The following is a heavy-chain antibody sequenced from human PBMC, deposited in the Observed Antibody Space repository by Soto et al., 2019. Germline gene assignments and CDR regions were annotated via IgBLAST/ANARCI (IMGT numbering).Heavy chain of an antibody. J-gene: IGHJ4*02. CDR2: IIPMLSMS. CDR3: ATSYGSGSRPFDY. D-gene: IGHD3-10*01. Sequence: QVQLVQSGAEVKKSGSSVRVSCKASGGTFNSYTLSWVRQAPGQRLEWMGRIIPMLSMSTYAQKFLGRASIIAEKSTNTVYLDLSSLRSADTAIYYCATSYGSGSRPFDYWGQGTLVNVSS. V-gene: IGHV1-69*02. CDR1: GGTFNSYT.